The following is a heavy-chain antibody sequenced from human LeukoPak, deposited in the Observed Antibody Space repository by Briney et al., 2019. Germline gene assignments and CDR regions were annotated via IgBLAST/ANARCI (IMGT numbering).Heavy chain of an antibody. CDR2: IYSGGST. CDR1: GFTVSSNY. Sequence: GGSLRLSCAASGFTVSSNYMSWVRQAPGKGLEWVSIIYSGGSTYYADSVKGRFTISRDNSKNTLYLQMNGLRAEDTAVYYCARQTHDAFDIWGQGTMVTVSS. J-gene: IGHJ3*02. V-gene: IGHV3-53*01. CDR3: ARQTHDAFDI.